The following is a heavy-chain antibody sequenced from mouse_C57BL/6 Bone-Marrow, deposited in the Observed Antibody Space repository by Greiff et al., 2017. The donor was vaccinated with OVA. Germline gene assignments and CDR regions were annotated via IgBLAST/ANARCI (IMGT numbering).Heavy chain of an antibody. CDR3: ARSGGKGFDY. V-gene: IGHV1-63*01. J-gene: IGHJ2*01. CDR2: IYPGGGYT. D-gene: IGHD1-1*02. Sequence: QVQLKESGAELVRPGTSVKMSCKASGYTFTNYWIGWAKQRPGHGLEWIGDIYPGGGYTNYNEKFKGKATMTADTSSSTAYMQFSSLTSEDSAVYDVARSGGKGFDYWGQGTTLTVSS. CDR1: GYTFTNYW.